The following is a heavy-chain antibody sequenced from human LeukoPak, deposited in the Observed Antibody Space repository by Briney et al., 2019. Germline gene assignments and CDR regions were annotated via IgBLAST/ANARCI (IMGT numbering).Heavy chain of an antibody. D-gene: IGHD2-2*01. J-gene: IGHJ4*02. Sequence: GGSLRLSCAASGFTFSAFEMNWVRQAPGKGLEWLSYISGSGGTTLYADSVKGRFTISRDNAKNSLYLQMNSLRVEDTAVYCCVRVYCSSTSCSDYFDYWGQGSLVTVSS. CDR3: VRVYCSSTSCSDYFDY. CDR2: ISGSGGTT. V-gene: IGHV3-48*03. CDR1: GFTFSAFE.